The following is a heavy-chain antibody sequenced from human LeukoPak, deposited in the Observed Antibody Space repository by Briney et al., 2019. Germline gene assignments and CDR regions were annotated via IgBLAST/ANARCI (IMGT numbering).Heavy chain of an antibody. J-gene: IGHJ2*01. Sequence: SETLSLTCAVYGGSFSDDFWTWIRLAPEKGLGWIGEVFHDGIANYNPSLKSRAIVSVDTSKKQFSLRLSSVTAADTAVYYCARPSYSSWHDTLTPLSPSYIVPDWYFDLWGRGTLVTVSS. CDR2: VFHDGIA. CDR1: GGSFSDDF. D-gene: IGHD6-13*01. CDR3: ARPSYSSWHDTLTPLSPSYIVPDWYFDL. V-gene: IGHV4-34*12.